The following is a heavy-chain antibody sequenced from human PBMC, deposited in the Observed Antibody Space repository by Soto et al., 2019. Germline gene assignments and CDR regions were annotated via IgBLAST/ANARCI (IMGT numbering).Heavy chain of an antibody. J-gene: IGHJ6*02. CDR1: GGTFSSYA. D-gene: IGHD2-2*01. CDR2: IIPIFGTA. Sequence: SVKVSCKASGGTFSSYAISWVRQAPGQGLEWMGGIIPIFGTANYAQKFQGRVTITTDESTSTAYMELSSLRSEDTAVYYCARASIFGCCSSTSCPPPRYYYYGMDVWGQGTTVTVSS. V-gene: IGHV1-69*05. CDR3: ARASIFGCCSSTSCPPPRYYYYGMDV.